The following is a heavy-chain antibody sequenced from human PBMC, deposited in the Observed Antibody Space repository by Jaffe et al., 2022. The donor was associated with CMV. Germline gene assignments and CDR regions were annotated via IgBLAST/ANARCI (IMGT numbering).Heavy chain of an antibody. Sequence: QLQLQESGPGLVKPSETLSLTCTVSGDSISTSGLYWGWIRQPPGKGLEWIGSIYYNGNPYYNPSLKSRVTMSVDTSENQFSLKMNSVTAADTAVYYCARPRGGAYGYFDYWGQGTLVTVSS. CDR1: GDSISTSGLY. V-gene: IGHV4-39*01. CDR2: IYYNGNP. D-gene: IGHD2-15*01. CDR3: ARPRGGAYGYFDY. J-gene: IGHJ4*02.